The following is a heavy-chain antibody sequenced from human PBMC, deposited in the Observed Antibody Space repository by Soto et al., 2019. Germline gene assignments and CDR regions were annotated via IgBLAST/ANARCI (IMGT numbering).Heavy chain of an antibody. J-gene: IGHJ6*02. Sequence: LRLSCAASGITFSNAWMTWVRQAPGKGLEWVGRIKSITDGGTTDYAAPVKGRFTITRDDSKDTLYLQMNNLRTEDTAVYHCTTDSADIVVVPATFGMDVWGQGTTVTVSS. V-gene: IGHV3-15*01. CDR1: GITFSNAW. D-gene: IGHD2-2*01. CDR3: TTDSADIVVVPATFGMDV. CDR2: IKSITDGGTT.